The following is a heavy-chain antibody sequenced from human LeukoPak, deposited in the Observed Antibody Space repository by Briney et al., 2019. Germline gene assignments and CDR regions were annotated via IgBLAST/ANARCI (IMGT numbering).Heavy chain of an antibody. CDR1: GFTFSSYA. J-gene: IGHJ4*02. CDR3: ARGSFQFDY. V-gene: IGHV3-64*01. Sequence: LGGSLRLSCAASGFTFSSYAMHWVRQAPGKGLEYVSAISSNGGSTYYANSVKGRFTISRDNSKNTLYLQMGSLRAEDTAVYYCARGSFQFDYWGQGTLVTVSS. CDR2: ISSNGGST.